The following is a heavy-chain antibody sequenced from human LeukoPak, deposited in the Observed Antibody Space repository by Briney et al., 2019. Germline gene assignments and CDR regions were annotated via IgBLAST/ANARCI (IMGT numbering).Heavy chain of an antibody. CDR1: GFXFSSYS. CDR3: ARMHCSGGSCYSVWYYFDY. Sequence: GGSLRLSCAASGFXFSSYSMNWVRQAPGKGREWVSAISSSSSYIYYADSVKGRFTISRDNAKNSLYLQMNSLRAQDTAVYYCARMHCSGGSCYSVWYYFDYWGQGTLVTVSS. D-gene: IGHD2-15*01. J-gene: IGHJ4*02. V-gene: IGHV3-21*01. CDR2: ISSSSSYI.